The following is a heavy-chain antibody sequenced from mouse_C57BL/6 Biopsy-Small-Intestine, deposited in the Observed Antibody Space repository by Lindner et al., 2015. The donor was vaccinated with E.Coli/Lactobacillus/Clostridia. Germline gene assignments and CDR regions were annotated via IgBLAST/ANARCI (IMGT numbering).Heavy chain of an antibody. D-gene: IGHD2-13*01. Sequence: SVKVSCKVSGYTLTELSIHWVRQGPGKGLEWMGGFDSEKRETVYAQKFQGRVTMTEDTSTDTVHMELTSLRSEDTAVYYCATRHAVAVTAIYYFDFWGQGTLVTVSS. CDR3: ATRHAVAVTAIYYFDF. J-gene: IGHJ1*01. CDR1: GYTLTELS. CDR2: FDSEKRET. V-gene: IGHV1S29*02.